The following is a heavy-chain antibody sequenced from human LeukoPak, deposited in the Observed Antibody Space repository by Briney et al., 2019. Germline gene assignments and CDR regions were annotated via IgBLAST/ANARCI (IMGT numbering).Heavy chain of an antibody. V-gene: IGHV4-39*01. D-gene: IGHD2-2*01. CDR3: ARRFNLPAAMSYYYYYMDV. CDR2: IYYSGST. Sequence: SETLSLTCTVSGGSISSSSYYWGWIRQPPGKGLEWIGSIYYSGSTYYNPSLKSRVTISVDTSKNQFSLKLSSVTAADTAVYYCARRFNLPAAMSYYYYYMDVWGKGTTVTISS. J-gene: IGHJ6*03. CDR1: GGSISSSSYY.